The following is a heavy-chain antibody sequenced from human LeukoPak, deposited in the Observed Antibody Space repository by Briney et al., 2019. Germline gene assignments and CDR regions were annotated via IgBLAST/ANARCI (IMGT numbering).Heavy chain of an antibody. CDR2: IYYSGST. CDR1: GDSISNYY. J-gene: IGHJ3*02. V-gene: IGHV4-59*12. Sequence: SETLSLTCTVSGDSISNYYWSWIRQPPGKGLEWIGYIYYSGSTNYDPSLKSRVTISVDTSKNQFSLKLSSVTAADTAVYYCARDDPNDAFDIWGQGTMVTVSS. CDR3: ARDDPNDAFDI.